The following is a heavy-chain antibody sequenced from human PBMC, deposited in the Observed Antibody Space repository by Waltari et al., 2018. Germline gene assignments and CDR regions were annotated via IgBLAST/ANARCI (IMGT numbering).Heavy chain of an antibody. V-gene: IGHV3-21*01. J-gene: IGHJ4*02. CDR1: GFTFSSYS. Sequence: EVQLVESGGGLVKPGGSLRLSCAASGFTFSSYSMNWVRQAPGKGLEWVSSISSSSSYIYYADAVKGRITMSRDNAKNSLYLQMNSLRAEDTGVYYCARDESGAVRGVIPDYWGQGTLVTVSS. CDR3: ARDESGAVRGVIPDY. D-gene: IGHD3-10*01. CDR2: ISSSSSYI.